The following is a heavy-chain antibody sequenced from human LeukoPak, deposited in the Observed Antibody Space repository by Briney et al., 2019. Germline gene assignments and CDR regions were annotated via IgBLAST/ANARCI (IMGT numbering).Heavy chain of an antibody. V-gene: IGHV4-39*02. CDR3: ASSVWWPYYFDY. J-gene: IGHJ4*02. Sequence: SETLSLTCTVSGGSIRGNGYYWGWIRQAPGKGLEWIGSIYYDGSTYYNPSLKSRVTISVGTPKNYFSLKLSSVTAADTAVYYCASSVWWPYYFDYWGQGTLVTVSS. CDR1: GGSIRGNGYY. CDR2: IYYDGST. D-gene: IGHD4/OR15-4a*01.